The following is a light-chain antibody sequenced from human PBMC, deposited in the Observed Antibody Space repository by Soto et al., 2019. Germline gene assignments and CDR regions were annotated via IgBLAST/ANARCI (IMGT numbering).Light chain of an antibody. Sequence: QSVLTQPASVSGSPGQSITISCTGTSSDVGAYNYDSGYQQHPGKVPKLIIYDVSNRPLGVSNRCSGSKSGNTASLTISGLQTEDEADYYCSSYTSASTYVFGTGTKLTVL. CDR1: SSDVGAYNY. J-gene: IGLJ1*01. CDR2: DVS. V-gene: IGLV2-14*01. CDR3: SSYTSASTYV.